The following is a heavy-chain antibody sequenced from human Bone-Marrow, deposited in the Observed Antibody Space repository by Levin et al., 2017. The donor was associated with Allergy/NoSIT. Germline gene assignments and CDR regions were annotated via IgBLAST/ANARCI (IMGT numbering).Heavy chain of an antibody. D-gene: IGHD1-26*01. Sequence: AASVKVSCKASGGTFNIYAISWVRQAPGQGLEWMGRIIPTLRIANNAQKFQGRVTITADESTSTAYMEMSSLRSEDTAVYYCAITRFVDAPIVTPESWGQGTLVTVSS. J-gene: IGHJ1*01. CDR1: GGTFNIYA. CDR3: AITRFVDAPIVTPES. V-gene: IGHV1-69*04. CDR2: IIPTLRIA.